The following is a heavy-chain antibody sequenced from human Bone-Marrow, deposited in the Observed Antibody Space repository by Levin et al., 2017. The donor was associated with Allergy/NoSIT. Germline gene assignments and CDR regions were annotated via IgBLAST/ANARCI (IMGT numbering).Heavy chain of an antibody. J-gene: IGHJ4*02. V-gene: IGHV4-61*08. CDR1: GGSVTSSGSY. CDR3: ARSFRDTRAYPFDF. Sequence: ASETLSLTCSVSGGSVTSSGSYWTWIRQAPGKGLEFIGYVLSSGYTYYSPSLNSRVTISLDTSKKQFSLNLRSVAAADTAVYYCARSFRDTRAYPFDFWGQGTLVTVSS. D-gene: IGHD5-24*01. CDR2: VLSSGYT.